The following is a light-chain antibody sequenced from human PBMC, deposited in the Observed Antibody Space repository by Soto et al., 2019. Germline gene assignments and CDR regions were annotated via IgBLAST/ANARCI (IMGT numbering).Light chain of an antibody. J-gene: IGKJ1*01. Sequence: DIQMTQSPSTLSASVGDRVTITCRASQSIDIWLAWFQQKPGKAPRLLIYKASALESGVPSRFSGSGSGTDFTLTISSLQPDDFATYYFQQYNTYWTFGPGTKVEIK. CDR1: QSIDIW. CDR2: KAS. CDR3: QQYNTYWT. V-gene: IGKV1-5*03.